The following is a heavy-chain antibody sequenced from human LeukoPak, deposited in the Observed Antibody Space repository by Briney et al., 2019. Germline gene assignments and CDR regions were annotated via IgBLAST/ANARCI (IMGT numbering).Heavy chain of an antibody. Sequence: GGSLRLSCAASGFTFSSYAMSWVRQAPGKGLEWVSAIGGSGGSTYYADSVKGRFTISRDNSKNTLYLQMNSLRAEDTAVYYCAKDRGGEQIGFGFDYWGQGTLVTVSS. J-gene: IGHJ4*02. CDR1: GFTFSSYA. CDR2: IGGSGGST. V-gene: IGHV3-23*01. CDR3: AKDRGGEQIGFGFDY. D-gene: IGHD1/OR15-1a*01.